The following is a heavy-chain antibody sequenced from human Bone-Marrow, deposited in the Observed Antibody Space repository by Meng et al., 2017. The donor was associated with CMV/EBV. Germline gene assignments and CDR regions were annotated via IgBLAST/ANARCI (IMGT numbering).Heavy chain of an antibody. CDR3: TKDSGRGGHLWFRGVDY. Sequence: GGSLRLSCAASGFTFSSYSMNWVRQAPGKGLEWVAFIRYDGGKKEYVDSVKGRFTISRDNSKNTVNLQMNSLRAEDTAVHYCTKDSGRGGHLWFRGVDYWGQGTLVTVSS. J-gene: IGHJ4*02. D-gene: IGHD3-10*01. CDR1: GFTFSSYS. V-gene: IGHV3-30*02. CDR2: IRYDGGKK.